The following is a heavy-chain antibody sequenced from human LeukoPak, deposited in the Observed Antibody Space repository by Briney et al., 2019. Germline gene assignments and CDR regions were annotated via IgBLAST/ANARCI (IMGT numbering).Heavy chain of an antibody. Sequence: PGGSLRLSCAASGFTFSSYAMSWVRQAPGKGLEWVAFIRYDGSNKYYADSVKGRFTISRDNSKNTLYLQMNSLRAEDTAVYYCAKDRPEGSSWYIFDYWGQGTLVTVSS. CDR1: GFTFSSYA. CDR2: IRYDGSNK. V-gene: IGHV3-30*02. D-gene: IGHD6-13*01. J-gene: IGHJ4*02. CDR3: AKDRPEGSSWYIFDY.